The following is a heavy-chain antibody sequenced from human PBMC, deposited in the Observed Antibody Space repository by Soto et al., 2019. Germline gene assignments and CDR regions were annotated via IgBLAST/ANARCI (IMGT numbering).Heavy chain of an antibody. V-gene: IGHV3-30*04. CDR2: VSYDGRQK. CDR1: GFTFSSYT. Sequence: QVQVVESGGAAVQPGQSLRLSCAASGFTFSSYTFHWVRQAPGKGLGWVAVVSYDGRQKFHADSVKGRFTSSRDNFKNTVNLQMNSLRPEDTAIYFWVREYSTSWEGYFGLWGQGTRVTV. J-gene: IGHJ1*01. CDR3: VREYSTSWEGYFGL. D-gene: IGHD2-2*01.